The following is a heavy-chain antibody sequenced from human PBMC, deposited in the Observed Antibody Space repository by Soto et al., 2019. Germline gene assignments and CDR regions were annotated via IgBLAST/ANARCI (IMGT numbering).Heavy chain of an antibody. CDR1: GFSLNTHGMG. CDR3: VHSIRGWYEPIDY. V-gene: IGHV2-5*01. D-gene: IGHD6-19*01. CDR2: IYWSDNE. Sequence: QITLKESGPTLVKPTQTLTLTCTFSGFSLNTHGMGVGWIRQPPGKALEWLAVIYWSDNEYHSPSLKSRLTITKDTSRNQVVLTMTNLDPVDTATYYCVHSIRGWYEPIDYWGQGTLVTVSS. J-gene: IGHJ4*02.